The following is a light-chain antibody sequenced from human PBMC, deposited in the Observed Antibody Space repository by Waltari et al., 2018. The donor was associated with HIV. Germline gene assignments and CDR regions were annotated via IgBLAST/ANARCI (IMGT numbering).Light chain of an antibody. V-gene: IGKV4-1*01. J-gene: IGKJ1*01. CDR1: LNISHNSNSRHY. CDR3: QQYYSTPRT. CDR2: GPS. Sequence: DIVLTQSPDSLAVSPGERATINCKHSLNISHNSNSRHYLAWFKQKPGQPPKLLIYGPSARESGVPDRFSGSGSGTFFTLSIDSLQAEDVALYFCQQYYSTPRTFGQGTKVEIK.